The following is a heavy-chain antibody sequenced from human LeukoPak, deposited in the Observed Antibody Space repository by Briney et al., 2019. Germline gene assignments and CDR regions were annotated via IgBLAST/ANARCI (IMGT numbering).Heavy chain of an antibody. CDR1: GFTFSSYG. CDR3: VTLHRTGRYGMDV. V-gene: IGHV3-30*02. Sequence: GGSLRLSCAASGFTFSSYGMHWVRQAPGKGLEWVAFIRYDGSNKYYADSVKGRFTISRDNSKTTLYLQMNSLRAEGTAVYYCVTLHRTGRYGMDVWGQGTTVTVSS. J-gene: IGHJ6*02. D-gene: IGHD3-10*01. CDR2: IRYDGSNK.